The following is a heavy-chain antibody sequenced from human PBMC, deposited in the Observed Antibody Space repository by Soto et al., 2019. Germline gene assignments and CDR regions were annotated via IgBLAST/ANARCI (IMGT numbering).Heavy chain of an antibody. J-gene: IGHJ4*02. D-gene: IGHD2-21*02. CDR2: IDPRGGGT. V-gene: IGHV1-46*02. CDR3: ARGGRIAVVTASFDY. Sequence: QVQLVQSGAEVKKPGASVKVSCKPSGYTFNTYYLHWVRQAPGQALEWMGVIDPRGGGTTYAQKFLGRVTVTRDTSTTTGFMELSSLRADDTAVYYCARGGRIAVVTASFDYWGQGTLVTVSS. CDR1: GYTFNTYY.